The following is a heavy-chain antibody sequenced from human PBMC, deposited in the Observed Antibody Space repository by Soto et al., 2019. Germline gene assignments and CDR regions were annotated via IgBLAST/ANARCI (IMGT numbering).Heavy chain of an antibody. D-gene: IGHD2-15*01. V-gene: IGHV3-21*01. J-gene: IGHJ6*02. CDR1: GFTFISYT. CDR2: ISSSGYI. Sequence: KSGGSLRLSCATSGFTFISYTINWVRQAPGKRLEWLSSISSSGYIFSTDSVRGRFTISRDNAKNSVYLQINSLRAEDTAVYFCARDCSGGSCYPGMDVWGQGTTVTVSS. CDR3: ARDCSGGSCYPGMDV.